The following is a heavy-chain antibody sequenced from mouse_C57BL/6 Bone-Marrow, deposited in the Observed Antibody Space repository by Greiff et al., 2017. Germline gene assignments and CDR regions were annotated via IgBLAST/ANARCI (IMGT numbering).Heavy chain of an antibody. CDR3: ARSGDSYYFDY. J-gene: IGHJ2*01. V-gene: IGHV1-59*01. D-gene: IGHD3-1*01. CDR1: GYTFTSYW. CDR2: IDPSDSYT. Sequence: QVQLQQPGAELVRPGTSVKLSCKASGYTFTSYWMHWVKQRPGQGLEWIGMIDPSDSYTNYNQKFKGKATLTVDTSSSTAYMQLSSLTSEDAAVYYYARSGDSYYFDYWGQGTTLTVSS.